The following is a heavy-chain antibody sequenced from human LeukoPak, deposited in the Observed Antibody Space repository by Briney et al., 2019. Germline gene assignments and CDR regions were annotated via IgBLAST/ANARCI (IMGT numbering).Heavy chain of an antibody. CDR2: IYTSGST. D-gene: IGHD5-18*01. CDR3: ARDFNSYGLYFRGFDP. Sequence: SETLSLTCAVYGGSFSGYYWSWIRQPAGKGLEWIGRIYTSGSTNYNPSLKSRVTISVDTSKNQFSLKLSSVTAADTAVYYCARDFNSYGLYFRGFDPWGQGTLVTVSS. V-gene: IGHV4-59*10. J-gene: IGHJ5*02. CDR1: GGSFSGYY.